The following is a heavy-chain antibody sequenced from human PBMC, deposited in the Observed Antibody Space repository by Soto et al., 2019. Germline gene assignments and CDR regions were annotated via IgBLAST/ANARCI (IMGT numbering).Heavy chain of an antibody. CDR2: IYYSGNT. D-gene: IGHD5-12*01. Sequence: SETLSLTCTVSGGSISYYYWGWIRQPPGKGLEWIGSIYYSGNTHYNPSLKSRVTISVDTSMNQFSLNLDSVTAVDSAVYYCVRGGYVHAFDYWGDGALVTVSS. CDR1: GGSISYYY. V-gene: IGHV4-59*01. J-gene: IGHJ4*01. CDR3: VRGGYVHAFDY.